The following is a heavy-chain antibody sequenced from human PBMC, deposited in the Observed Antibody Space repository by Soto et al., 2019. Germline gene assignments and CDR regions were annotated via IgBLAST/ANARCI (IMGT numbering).Heavy chain of an antibody. CDR1: GFTFDDYA. V-gene: IGHV3-9*01. CDR2: ISWNSGSI. Sequence: GGSLRLSCAASGFTFDDYAMHWVRQAPGKGLEWVSGISWNSGSIGYADSVKGRFTISRDNAKNSLYLQMNSLRAEDTALYYCAKGVDWFLYYFDYWGQGTLVTVSS. J-gene: IGHJ4*02. CDR3: AKGVDWFLYYFDY. D-gene: IGHD3-9*01.